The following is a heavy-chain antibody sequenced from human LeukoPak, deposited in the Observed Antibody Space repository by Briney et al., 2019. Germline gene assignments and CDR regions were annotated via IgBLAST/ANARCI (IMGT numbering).Heavy chain of an antibody. CDR1: GFTFSSYW. J-gene: IGHJ4*02. V-gene: IGHV3-7*01. CDR3: AKVRSLEWLPLDY. Sequence: GGSLRLSCAASGFTFSSYWMSWVRQAPGKGLEWVANIKQDGSEKYYVDSVKGRFTISRDNAKNSLYLQMNSLRAEDTAVYYCAKVRSLEWLPLDYWGQGTLVTVSS. CDR2: IKQDGSEK. D-gene: IGHD3-3*01.